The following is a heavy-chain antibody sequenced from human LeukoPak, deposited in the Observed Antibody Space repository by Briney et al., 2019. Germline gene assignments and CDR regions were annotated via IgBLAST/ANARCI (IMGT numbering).Heavy chain of an antibody. CDR3: ARGVRSYSSSWYRTHWYFDL. V-gene: IGHV4-34*01. D-gene: IGHD6-13*01. Sequence: PSETLSLTCTVSGGSISSYYWSWIRQPPGKGLEWIGEINHSGSTNYNPSLKSRVTISVDTSKNQFSLKLSSVTAADTAVYYCARGVRSYSSSWYRTHWYFDLWGRGTLVTVSS. CDR2: INHSGST. CDR1: GGSISSYY. J-gene: IGHJ2*01.